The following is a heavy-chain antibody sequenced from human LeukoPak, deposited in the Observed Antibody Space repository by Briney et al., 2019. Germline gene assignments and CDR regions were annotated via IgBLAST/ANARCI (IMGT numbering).Heavy chain of an antibody. J-gene: IGHJ4*02. CDR2: IWYDGSNK. D-gene: IGHD6-13*01. CDR3: ARDSAKSSSFDY. Sequence: PGGSLRLSCAASGFTFSSYGMHWVRQAPGKGLEWVAVIWYDGSNKYYADYVKGRFTISRDNSKNTLYLQMNSLRAEDTAVYYCARDSAKSSSFDYWGQGTLVTVSS. CDR1: GFTFSSYG. V-gene: IGHV3-33*01.